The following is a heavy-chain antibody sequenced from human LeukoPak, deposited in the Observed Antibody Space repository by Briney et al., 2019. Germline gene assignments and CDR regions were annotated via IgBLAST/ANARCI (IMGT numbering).Heavy chain of an antibody. J-gene: IGHJ6*02. D-gene: IGHD3-9*01. Sequence: SETLSLTCAVYGGSFSGYYWSWIRQPPGKGLEWIGEINHSGSTNYNPSLKSRVTISVDTSKNQFSLKLSSVTAADTAVYYCAWEYYDILTGYYTPTEKVWGQGTTVTVSS. CDR2: INHSGST. CDR1: GGSFSGYY. V-gene: IGHV4-34*01. CDR3: AWEYYDILTGYYTPTEKV.